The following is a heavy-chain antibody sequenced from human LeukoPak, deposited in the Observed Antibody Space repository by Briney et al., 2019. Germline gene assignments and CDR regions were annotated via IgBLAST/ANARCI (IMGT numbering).Heavy chain of an antibody. V-gene: IGHV1-69*05. Sequence: ASVKVSCKASGGTFNNYAISWVRQAPGQGLEWMGGIIPVYGTANYAQKFQGRVTITTDESTSTAYMELSSLRSEDTAVYYCARRIAAAGVNWFDPWGQGTLVTVSS. CDR2: IIPVYGTA. D-gene: IGHD6-13*01. J-gene: IGHJ5*02. CDR1: GGTFNNYA. CDR3: ARRIAAAGVNWFDP.